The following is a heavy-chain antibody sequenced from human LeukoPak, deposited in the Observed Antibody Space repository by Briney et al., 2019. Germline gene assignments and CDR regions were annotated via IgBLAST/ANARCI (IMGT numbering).Heavy chain of an antibody. D-gene: IGHD3-16*01. CDR1: GGSISSSSYY. V-gene: IGHV4-39*07. J-gene: IGHJ4*02. Sequence: MSSETLSLTCTVSGGSISSSSYYWGWIRQPPGKGLEWIGSIYYSGSTYYNPSLKSRVTISVDTSKNQFSLKLSSVTAADTAVYYCARTPTHLYVWYRAYYFDYWGQGTLVTVSS. CDR3: ARTPTHLYVWYRAYYFDY. CDR2: IYYSGST.